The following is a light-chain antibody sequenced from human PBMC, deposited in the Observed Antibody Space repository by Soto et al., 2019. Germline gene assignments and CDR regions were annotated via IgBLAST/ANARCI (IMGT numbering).Light chain of an antibody. CDR3: CSDTGSFR. CDR2: DVS. Sequence: QSALTQPPSVSGSPGQSVTISCSGTSSDVSGYNYVSWYQQHPGKAPKLIIYDVSKRPSGVPGRFSGSKSDNAASLTISGLQAEDEADYYCCSDTGSFRFGTGTKLTVL. J-gene: IGLJ1*01. V-gene: IGLV2-11*01. CDR1: SSDVSGYNY.